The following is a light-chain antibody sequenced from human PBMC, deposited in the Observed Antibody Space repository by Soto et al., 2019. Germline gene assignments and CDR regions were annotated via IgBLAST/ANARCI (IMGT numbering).Light chain of an antibody. V-gene: IGKV1-6*01. CDR3: LQDYTYPWT. J-gene: IGKJ1*01. CDR2: AAS. Sequence: AIQVTQSPSSLSASVGDRVTITCRASQVIRNELGWYQQKPGTAPKLLIYAASSLQSGVPSRFSGSGSGTDFTLTISRLQPEDFATYYCLQDYTYPWTFGQGTKVEIK. CDR1: QVIRNE.